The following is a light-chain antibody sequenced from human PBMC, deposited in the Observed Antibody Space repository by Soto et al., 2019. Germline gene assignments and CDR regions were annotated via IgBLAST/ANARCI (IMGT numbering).Light chain of an antibody. CDR2: AAS. CDR3: LQDYNYPRT. Sequence: AIQMTQSPSSLSASVGDRVTITCRASQGIRSDLGWYQQKPWKAPKLLLYAASSLQSGVPSRIIGRGSGTDFPRTISRLKPEDFATYFCLQDYNYPRTFGQGTKVQIK. CDR1: QGIRSD. V-gene: IGKV1-6*01. J-gene: IGKJ1*01.